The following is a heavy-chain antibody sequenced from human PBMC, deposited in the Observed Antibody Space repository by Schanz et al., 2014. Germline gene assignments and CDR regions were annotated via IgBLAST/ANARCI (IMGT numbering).Heavy chain of an antibody. Sequence: EVQLLESGGGLVQPGGSLRLSCAASGFTFCSYSMNWVRQAPGKGLEWVSYISSASSTINYADSVKGRFTISRDNAKNSLFLQMNSLRAEDTAVYYCARAGYDADNWFDPWGQGTLVTVSS. CDR1: GFTFCSYS. D-gene: IGHD2-2*01. V-gene: IGHV3-48*01. J-gene: IGHJ5*02. CDR2: ISSASSTI. CDR3: ARAGYDADNWFDP.